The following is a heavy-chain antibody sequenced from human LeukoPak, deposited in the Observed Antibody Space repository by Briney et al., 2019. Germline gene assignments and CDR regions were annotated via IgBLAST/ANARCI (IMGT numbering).Heavy chain of an antibody. CDR2: IYYSGST. Sequence: SETLSHTCTVSGGSISSSSYYWGWIRQPPGKGLEWIGSIYYSGSTYYNPSLKSRVTISVDTSKNQFSLKLSSVTAADTAVYYCASYYGDYSLLDYWGQGTLVTVSS. D-gene: IGHD4-17*01. CDR1: GGSISSSSYY. J-gene: IGHJ4*02. V-gene: IGHV4-39*07. CDR3: ASYYGDYSLLDY.